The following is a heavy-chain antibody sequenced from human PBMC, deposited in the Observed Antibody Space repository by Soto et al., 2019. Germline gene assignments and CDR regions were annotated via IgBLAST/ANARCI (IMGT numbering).Heavy chain of an antibody. D-gene: IGHD1-1*01. CDR2: MSPNSGAT. Sequence: QVQLVQSGAEVTKPGASVKVSCKASGYTFTSYDINWVRQATGQGLEWMGWMSPNSGATGYAQKFQGRVTMTRDPPIRTAYMELSNLRSEDTAIFYCARGVDAGVDVWGQGSTVTVSS. V-gene: IGHV1-8*01. CDR3: ARGVDAGVDV. J-gene: IGHJ6*02. CDR1: GYTFTSYD.